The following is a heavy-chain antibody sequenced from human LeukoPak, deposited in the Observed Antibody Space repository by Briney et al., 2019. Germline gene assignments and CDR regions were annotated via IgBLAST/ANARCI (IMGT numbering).Heavy chain of an antibody. J-gene: IGHJ3*02. CDR2: ISSGSNTI. V-gene: IGHV3-48*01. CDR1: GFTFSSYS. CDR3: ATDPGYGYSGAFDI. Sequence: GGSLRLSCAASGFTFSSYSMNWVRQAPGKGLAWVSYISSGSNTIYYADSVKGRFTISRDNAKNSLYLQMNSLRAEDAAVYYCATDPGYGYSGAFDIWGQGTMVTVSS. D-gene: IGHD5-18*01.